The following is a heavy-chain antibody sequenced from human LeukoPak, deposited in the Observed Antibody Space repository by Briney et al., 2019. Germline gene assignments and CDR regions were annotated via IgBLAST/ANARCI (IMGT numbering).Heavy chain of an antibody. CDR2: ISYDGSKI. Sequence: GGSLRLSCAASGFTFSNYPLHWVRQAPGKGLEWVTLISYDGSKIYYADSVKGRFTISRDNSKNTLYLQMNSLTAEDTAVYYCATRVIARSADYWGQGTLVTVSS. CDR3: ATRVIARSADY. D-gene: IGHD2-21*01. CDR1: GFTFSNYP. J-gene: IGHJ4*02. V-gene: IGHV3-30-3*01.